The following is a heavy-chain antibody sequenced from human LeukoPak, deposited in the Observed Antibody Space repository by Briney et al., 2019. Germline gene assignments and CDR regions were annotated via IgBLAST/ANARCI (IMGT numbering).Heavy chain of an antibody. J-gene: IGHJ4*02. Sequence: PSETLSLTCAVYGGSFSNFYWSWVRQPAGKGLEWVGYNGGGTTYNASLKHRLSMSMDTSKNQLSLRLSSVTAADTALYYCARVGDTSGYFHYFDNWGQGTLVTVSS. D-gene: IGHD3-22*01. CDR3: ARVGDTSGYFHYFDN. V-gene: IGHV4-59*10. CDR1: GGSFSNFY. CDR2: YNGGGT.